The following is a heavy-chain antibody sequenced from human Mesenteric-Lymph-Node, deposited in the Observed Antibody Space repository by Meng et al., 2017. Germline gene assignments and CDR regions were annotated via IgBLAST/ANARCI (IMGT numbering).Heavy chain of an antibody. J-gene: IGHJ4*02. D-gene: IGHD2-2*02. CDR1: GGSVSSGSYY. V-gene: IGHV4-61*01. Sequence: QLQLQEWGPGPVKPSETLFLTCPVSGGSVSSGSYYWSWIRQPPGKGLEWIGYIFYSESTNYNPSLKSRVTISVDTSKHQFSLKLSSVTAADTAIYYCARAVYTSYGIDYWGQGALVTVSS. CDR3: ARAVYTSYGIDY. CDR2: IFYSEST.